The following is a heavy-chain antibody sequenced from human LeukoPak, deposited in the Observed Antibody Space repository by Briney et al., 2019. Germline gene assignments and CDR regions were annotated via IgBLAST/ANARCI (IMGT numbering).Heavy chain of an antibody. CDR2: ISFDGDIT. CDR3: ARDRTGAAAGTFDY. CDR1: GFTFDTYA. V-gene: IGHV3-30*03. Sequence: PGGSLRLSCEGSGFTFDTYAMHWVRQAPGKGLEWVAVISFDGDITEYVDSVKGRFTISRDDSRNTLFLQMNSLRTEDTAVYYCARDRTGAAAGTFDYWGQGTLVTVSS. D-gene: IGHD6-13*01. J-gene: IGHJ4*02.